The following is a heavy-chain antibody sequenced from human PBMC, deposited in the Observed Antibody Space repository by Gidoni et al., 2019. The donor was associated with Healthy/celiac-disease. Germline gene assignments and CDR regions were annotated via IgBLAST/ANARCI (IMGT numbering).Heavy chain of an antibody. CDR3: ARPGPAPDGYIRWDWYFDL. Sequence: EVQLVQSGAEVKKPGASLKISCKGSGYSFTSYWLGWVRQMPGKGLEWMGIIYPGDSDNRYRPSFQGQVTISADKSISTAYLQWSSLKASDTAMYYCARPGPAPDGYIRWDWYFDLWGRGTLVTVSS. CDR2: IYPGDSDN. V-gene: IGHV5-51*03. J-gene: IGHJ2*01. CDR1: GYSFTSYW. D-gene: IGHD5-12*01.